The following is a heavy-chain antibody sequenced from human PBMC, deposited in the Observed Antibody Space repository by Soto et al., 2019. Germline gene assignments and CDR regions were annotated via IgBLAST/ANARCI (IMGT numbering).Heavy chain of an antibody. D-gene: IGHD7-27*01. Sequence: GASVEVCCKASGYTFSSYAIHWVRQAPGQRLEWMGWINAGYGNTKSSQKFQDRVTISRDTSASTAYMELTSLRSEDTAVYYCARDTGDGTFDFWGQGTLVTVSS. CDR2: INAGYGNT. V-gene: IGHV1-3*01. CDR3: ARDTGDGTFDF. CDR1: GYTFSSYA. J-gene: IGHJ4*02.